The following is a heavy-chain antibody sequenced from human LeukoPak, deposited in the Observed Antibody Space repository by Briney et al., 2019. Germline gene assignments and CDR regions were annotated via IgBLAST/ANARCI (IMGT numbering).Heavy chain of an antibody. CDR2: FYVGGAT. J-gene: IGHJ4*02. CDR3: ARGDGYNFFDY. CDR1: GFTFSSYA. D-gene: IGHD5-24*01. V-gene: IGHV3-23*03. Sequence: GGSLRLSCTASGFTFSSYAMNWVRQAPGKGLEWVSVFYVGGATYYADSVKGRFTISRDNSENTLYLQMKSLRAEDTAVYYCARGDGYNFFDYWGQGTLVTVSS.